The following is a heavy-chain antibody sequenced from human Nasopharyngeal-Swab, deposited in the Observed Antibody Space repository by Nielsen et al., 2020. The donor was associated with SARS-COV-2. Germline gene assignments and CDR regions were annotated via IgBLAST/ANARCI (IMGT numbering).Heavy chain of an antibody. CDR1: GGSISSGGYF. CDR2: IHYTENT. V-gene: IGHV4-31*03. D-gene: IGHD3-16*02. Sequence: SETLSLTCTVSGGSISSGGYFWSWIRQHPGKGLEWIGYIHYTENTYYNPSLESRLTISLDTSQNQFSLRLSSVTAADTAVYYCAREVIEQAVSDAFDFWGQGTMVTVSS. J-gene: IGHJ3*01. CDR3: AREVIEQAVSDAFDF.